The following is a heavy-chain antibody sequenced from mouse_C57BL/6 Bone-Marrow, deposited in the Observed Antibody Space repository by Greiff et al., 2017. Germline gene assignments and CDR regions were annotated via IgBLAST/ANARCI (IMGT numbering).Heavy chain of an antibody. CDR1: GFTFSSYG. D-gene: IGHD1-1*01. CDR3: ARRGIYYYGRGFAY. Sequence: EVQLVESGGDLVKPGGSLKLSCAASGFTFSSYGMSWVSQTPDKRLEWVATISSGGSYTYYPDSLKGRVTISRDNAKNTLYLQMSSLKSEDTAMYSCARRGIYYYGRGFAYWGQGTLVTVSA. J-gene: IGHJ3*01. V-gene: IGHV5-6*01. CDR2: ISSGGSYT.